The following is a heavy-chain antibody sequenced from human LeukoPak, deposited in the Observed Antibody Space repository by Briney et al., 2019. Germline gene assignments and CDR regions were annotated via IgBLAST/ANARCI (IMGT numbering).Heavy chain of an antibody. D-gene: IGHD1-26*01. CDR2: ISWKSGSI. V-gene: IGHV3-9*01. CDR3: AKGGGSYYSGLDY. J-gene: IGHJ4*02. Sequence: SLRLSCAAAGFTFGDYAMHWVRQPPGKGLEWVSGISWKSGSIGYADSVKGRFTISRDNAKNSLYLQMNSLRAEDTALYYCAKGGGSYYSGLDYWGQGTLVTVSS. CDR1: GFTFGDYA.